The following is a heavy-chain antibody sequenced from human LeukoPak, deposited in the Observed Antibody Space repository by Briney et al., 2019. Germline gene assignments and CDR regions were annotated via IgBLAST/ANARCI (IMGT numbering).Heavy chain of an antibody. CDR3: ARVFAGFDY. J-gene: IGHJ4*02. V-gene: IGHV3-48*03. CDR1: GLTFSSYE. Sequence: PGGSLRLSCAASGLTFSSYEMNWVRQAPGKGLEWISYISSSGSTIYYADSVKGRFTISRDNAKNSLYLQMNSLRAEDTAVYYCARVFAGFDYWGQGTLVTVSS. CDR2: ISSSGSTI.